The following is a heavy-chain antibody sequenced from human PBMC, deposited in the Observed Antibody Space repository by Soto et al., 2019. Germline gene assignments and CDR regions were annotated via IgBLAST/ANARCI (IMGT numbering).Heavy chain of an antibody. CDR1: GYSISSSNW. V-gene: IGHV4-28*01. Sequence: SETLCLTYAVSGYSISSSNWWGWIRQPPGKGLEWIGYIYYSGSTYYNPSLKSRVTMSVDTSKNQFSLKLSSVTAVDTAVYYCARRNTDSSSSWWFDPWGQGTLVTVSS. CDR3: ARRNTDSSSSWWFDP. J-gene: IGHJ5*02. CDR2: IYYSGST. D-gene: IGHD6-6*01.